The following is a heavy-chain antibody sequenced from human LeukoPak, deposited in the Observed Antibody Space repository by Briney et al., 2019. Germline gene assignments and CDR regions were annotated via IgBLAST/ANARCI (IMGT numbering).Heavy chain of an antibody. D-gene: IGHD3-22*01. V-gene: IGHV4-59*01. CDR3: ARVLNNYDSSGYYDDYYYYYYMDV. CDR2: IYYSGSS. Sequence: PSETLSLTCTVSGGSISRYYWSWIRQPPGKGLEWIGYIYYSGSSNYNPSLKSRVTISVDTSKNQFSLKLSSVTAADTAVYYCARVLNNYDSSGYYDDYYYYYYMDVWGKGTTVTVSS. CDR1: GGSISRYY. J-gene: IGHJ6*03.